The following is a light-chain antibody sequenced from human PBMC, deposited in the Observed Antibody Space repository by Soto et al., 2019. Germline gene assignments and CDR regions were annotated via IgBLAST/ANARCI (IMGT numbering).Light chain of an antibody. Sequence: QSVLIQPASVSGSPGQSITISCTRTSSDVGGYNCVSWYQQHPGKAPKVMIYDVSDRPSGVSSRFSGSKSGNTASLTISGLLSDDEAAYFCSSCSSSSPYVFGTGTKVTVL. J-gene: IGLJ1*01. V-gene: IGLV2-14*01. CDR1: SSDVGGYNC. CDR3: SSCSSSSPYV. CDR2: DVS.